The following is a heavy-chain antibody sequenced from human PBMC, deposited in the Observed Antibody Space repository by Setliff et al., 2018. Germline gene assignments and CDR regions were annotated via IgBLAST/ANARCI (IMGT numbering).Heavy chain of an antibody. J-gene: IGHJ3*02. V-gene: IGHV1-69*13. CDR3: ARDLDYQYYYETSGRDAFDI. CDR2: IIPIFGTA. D-gene: IGHD3-22*01. CDR1: GGTFSSYT. Sequence: GASVKVSCKASGGTFSSYTINWVRQAPGQGLEWMGGIIPIFGTANHAQNFQGRVTITADESTSTAYMELRSLRSDDTAVYYCARDLDYQYYYETSGRDAFDIWGLGTMVTVSS.